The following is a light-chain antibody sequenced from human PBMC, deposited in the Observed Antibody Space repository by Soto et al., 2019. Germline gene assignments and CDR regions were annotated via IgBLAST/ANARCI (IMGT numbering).Light chain of an antibody. J-gene: IGLJ1*01. Sequence: QSVLTQPPSAAGAPGQSVTISCTGTSSDVGAYNYVSWYQQLPGKAPKLIIYEVSKRPSGVPDRFSGSKSGNTASLTVSGLQAEDEAYYYCTSYAGTYXFFYVFGTGXKVTVL. CDR2: EVS. V-gene: IGLV2-8*01. CDR1: SSDVGAYNY. CDR3: TSYAGTYXFFYV.